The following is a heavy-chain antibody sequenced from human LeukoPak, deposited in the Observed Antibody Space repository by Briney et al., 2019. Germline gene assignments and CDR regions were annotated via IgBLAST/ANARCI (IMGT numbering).Heavy chain of an antibody. CDR2: INPNSGGT. V-gene: IGHV1-2*02. CDR3: ARERDGYNWGFDY. CDR1: GYTFTGYY. Sequence: ASVKVSCKASGYTFTGYYMHWVRQASGQGLEWVGWINPNSGGTNYAQKFQGRVIMTRDTSISTAYMELSRLRSDDTAVYYCARERDGYNWGFDYWGQGTLVTVSS. J-gene: IGHJ4*02. D-gene: IGHD5-24*01.